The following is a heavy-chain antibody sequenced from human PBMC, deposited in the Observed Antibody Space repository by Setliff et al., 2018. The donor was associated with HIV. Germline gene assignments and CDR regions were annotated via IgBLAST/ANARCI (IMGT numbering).Heavy chain of an antibody. D-gene: IGHD3-22*01. V-gene: IGHV3-30*18. CDR1: GFTFSGFG. CDR2: ISDDGGKK. Sequence: LRLSCAASGFTFSGFGMHWVRQAPGRGLEWVAFISDDGGKKYYGDSVKGRFTISRDNSKNTLFLQMNSLRPEDTAVYHCAKADDSSGYYWGTFDSWGQGTPVTVSS. CDR3: AKADDSSGYYWGTFDS. J-gene: IGHJ4*02.